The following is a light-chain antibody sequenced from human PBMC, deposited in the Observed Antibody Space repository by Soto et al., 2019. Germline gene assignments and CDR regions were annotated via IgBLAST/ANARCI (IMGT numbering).Light chain of an antibody. J-gene: IGLJ2*01. Sequence: QSVLTQSSSASASLGSSVKLTCTLSSGHSSYIIAWHQQQPGKAPRYLMKLEGSGSYNKGSGVPDRFSGSSSGADRYLTISNLQFEDAADYYCETWDNNILVFGGGTTLPVL. CDR3: ETWDNNILV. CDR2: LEGSGSY. V-gene: IGLV4-60*02. CDR1: SGHSSYI.